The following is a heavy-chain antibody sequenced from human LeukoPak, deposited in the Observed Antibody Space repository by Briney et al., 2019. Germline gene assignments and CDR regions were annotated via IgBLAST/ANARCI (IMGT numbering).Heavy chain of an antibody. D-gene: IGHD4-11*01. CDR1: EFTFSSYS. CDR3: ARGHSNYYYYYGMDV. CDR2: ISSSSSTI. J-gene: IGHJ6*02. V-gene: IGHV3-48*02. Sequence: PGGSLRLSCAASEFTFSSYSMNWVRQAPGKGLEWVSYISSSSSTIYYADSVKGRFTISRDNAKNSLYLQMNSLRDEDTAVYYCARGHSNYYYYYGMDVWGQGTTVTVSS.